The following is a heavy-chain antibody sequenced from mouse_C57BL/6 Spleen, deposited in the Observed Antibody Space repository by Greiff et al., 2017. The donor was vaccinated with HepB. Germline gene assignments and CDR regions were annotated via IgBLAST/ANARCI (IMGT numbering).Heavy chain of an antibody. CDR1: GYTFTSYW. CDR3: AVYYDYDGSYAMDY. CDR2: IYPGSGST. J-gene: IGHJ4*01. V-gene: IGHV1-55*01. D-gene: IGHD2-4*01. Sequence: VQLQQPGAELVKPGASVKMSCKASGYTFTSYWITWVKQRPGQGLEWIGDIYPGSGSTNYNEKFKSKATLTEDTSSSTAYMLLSSLTSEDSAVSYCAVYYDYDGSYAMDYWGQGTSVTVSS.